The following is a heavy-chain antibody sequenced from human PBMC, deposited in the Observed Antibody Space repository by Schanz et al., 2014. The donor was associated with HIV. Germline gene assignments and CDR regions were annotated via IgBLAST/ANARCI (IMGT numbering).Heavy chain of an antibody. CDR1: GFTFSTYA. D-gene: IGHD2-8*01. CDR3: ANSGYCTNGICYTRGDGMDV. CDR2: ISFDGSNK. J-gene: IGHJ6*02. Sequence: VQLVESGGGLVQPGRSLRLSCVASGFTFSTYAMHWVRQAPGKGLEWMAVISFDGSNKYYADSVKGRFTISRDNSKNTLYLQMNGLRAEDTAVYYCANSGYCTNGICYTRGDGMDVWGQGTTVTVSS. V-gene: IGHV3-30-3*01.